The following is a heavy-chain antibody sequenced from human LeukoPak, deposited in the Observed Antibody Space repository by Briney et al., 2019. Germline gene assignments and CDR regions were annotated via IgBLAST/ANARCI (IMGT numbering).Heavy chain of an antibody. V-gene: IGHV4-31*03. CDR3: ARDWAGKYYYGMDV. CDR2: IYYSGST. CDR1: GGSISSGGYY. J-gene: IGHJ6*02. Sequence: PSETLSLTCTVSGGSISSGGYYWSWIRQHPGKGLEWIGYIYYSGSTYYNPSLKSRVTISVDTPKNQFSLKLSSVTAADTAVYYCARDWAGKYYYGMDVWGQGTTVTVSS. D-gene: IGHD6-19*01.